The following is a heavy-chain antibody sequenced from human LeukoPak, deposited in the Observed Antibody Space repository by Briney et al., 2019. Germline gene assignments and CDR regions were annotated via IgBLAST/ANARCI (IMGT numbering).Heavy chain of an antibody. J-gene: IGHJ5*02. Sequence: SETLSLTCTVSGGSISSSSYYWGWIRQPPGKGLEWIGEINHSGSTNYNPSLKSRVTISVDTSKNQFSLKLSSVTAADTAVYYCARHRCSGGSCYPMNWFDPWGQGTLVTVSS. D-gene: IGHD2-15*01. CDR1: GGSISSSSYY. CDR2: INHSGST. CDR3: ARHRCSGGSCYPMNWFDP. V-gene: IGHV4-39*01.